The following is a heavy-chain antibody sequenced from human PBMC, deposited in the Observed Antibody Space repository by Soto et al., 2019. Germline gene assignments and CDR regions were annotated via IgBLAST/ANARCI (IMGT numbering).Heavy chain of an antibody. CDR2: IIPIFGTA. Sequence: ASVKVSCKASGGTFSSYAISWVRHAPGQGLEWMGGIIPIFGTANYAQKFQGRVTITADESTSTAYMELSSLRSEDTAVYYCASEGYCSGGSCYSNGAFDIWGQGTMVTVSS. CDR3: ASEGYCSGGSCYSNGAFDI. J-gene: IGHJ3*02. D-gene: IGHD2-15*01. V-gene: IGHV1-69*13. CDR1: GGTFSSYA.